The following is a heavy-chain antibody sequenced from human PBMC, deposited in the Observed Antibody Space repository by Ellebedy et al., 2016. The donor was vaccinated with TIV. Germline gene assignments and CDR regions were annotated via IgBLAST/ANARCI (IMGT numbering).Heavy chain of an antibody. Sequence: GESLKISCAASGFTFSSYAMSWVRQAPGKGLEWVSAISISGDATYYVDSVKGRFTISRDNSRNTLYLQMNSLRAEDTAVYYCAKEWPSYSSSFGYWGQGTLVTVSS. J-gene: IGHJ4*02. V-gene: IGHV3-23*01. CDR2: ISISGDAT. CDR3: AKEWPSYSSSFGY. CDR1: GFTFSSYA. D-gene: IGHD6-13*01.